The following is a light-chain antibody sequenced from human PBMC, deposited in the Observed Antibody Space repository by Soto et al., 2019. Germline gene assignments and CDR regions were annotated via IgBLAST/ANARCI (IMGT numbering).Light chain of an antibody. V-gene: IGLV2-14*01. Sequence: QSVLTQPASVSGSPGQSITISCTGTSSDVGGYNYVSWYQQHPGKAPKLMIYEVSNRPSGVSNRFSGSKSGNTASLTISGLQAEDEADYYCSSYISSSTLVVFGGGTKVTVL. CDR1: SSDVGGYNY. CDR2: EVS. J-gene: IGLJ2*01. CDR3: SSYISSSTLVV.